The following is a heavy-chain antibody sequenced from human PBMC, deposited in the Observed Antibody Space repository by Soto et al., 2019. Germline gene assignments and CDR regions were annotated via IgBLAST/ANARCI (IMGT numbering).Heavy chain of an antibody. CDR3: ARHGRYPIFRDYYGMDV. D-gene: IGHD3-9*01. CDR1: GYTFTSYG. Sequence: QVQLVQSGAEVKKPGASVKVSCKASGYTFTSYGISWVRQAPGQGLEWMGWISAYNGNTNYAQKLQGRVTMTTDTSTSTAYMELRSLRSYDTAVYYCARHGRYPIFRDYYGMDVWGQGTTVTVSS. CDR2: ISAYNGNT. V-gene: IGHV1-18*01. J-gene: IGHJ6*02.